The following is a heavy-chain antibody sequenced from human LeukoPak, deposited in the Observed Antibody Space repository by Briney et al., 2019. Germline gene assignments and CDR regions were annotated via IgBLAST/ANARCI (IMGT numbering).Heavy chain of an antibody. J-gene: IGHJ4*02. Sequence: SETLSLTCIVSGDSISSYYWSWIRQPPGRGLEWIGYTSHSGSTNSNPSLKSRVTISVDTSKNQFSLTLSSVTAADTAMYYCARAGKNSRGYDYWGQGTLVTVSS. CDR3: ARAGKNSRGYDY. CDR2: TSHSGST. D-gene: IGHD3-3*01. CDR1: GDSISSYY. V-gene: IGHV4-59*01.